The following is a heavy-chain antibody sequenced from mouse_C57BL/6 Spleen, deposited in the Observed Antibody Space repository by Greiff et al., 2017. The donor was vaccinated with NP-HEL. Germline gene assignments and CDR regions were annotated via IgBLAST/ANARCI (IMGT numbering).Heavy chain of an antibody. CDR2: IYPGSGST. V-gene: IGHV1-55*01. CDR3: ARGDYDDAMDY. J-gene: IGHJ4*01. Sequence: QVQLQQPGAELVKPGASVKMSCKASGYTFTSYWITWVKQRPGQGLEWIGDIYPGSGSTNYNEKFKSKATLTVDTSSGTAYRQLSSLTSEDSAVYYCARGDYDDAMDYWGQGTSVTVSS. CDR1: GYTFTSYW. D-gene: IGHD2-4*01.